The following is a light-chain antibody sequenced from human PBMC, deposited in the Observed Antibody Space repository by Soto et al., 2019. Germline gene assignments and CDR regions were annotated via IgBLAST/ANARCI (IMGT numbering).Light chain of an antibody. V-gene: IGKV3-20*01. CDR2: GAS. CDR1: QTVSSSY. J-gene: IGKJ2*03. CDR3: QQYGSSPMYS. Sequence: EIVLTQSPGTLSVSPGERVTLSCRASQTVSSSYLAWYQQKPGQAPGLLIHGASTRATGIPDRFSGSGSGTDFTLTISRLEPEDFAVYYCQQYGSSPMYSFGQGTKLEIK.